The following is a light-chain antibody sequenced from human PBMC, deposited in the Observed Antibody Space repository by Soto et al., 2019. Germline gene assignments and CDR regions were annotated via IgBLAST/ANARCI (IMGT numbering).Light chain of an antibody. V-gene: IGKV1-5*03. CDR1: QSISTW. J-gene: IGKJ2*01. CDR3: QQYRSSSPGT. CDR2: KAS. Sequence: DIQVTQSPSTLSASVGDRVTITCRSRQSISTWLAWYQQKPGKAPKLLIYKASSLESGVPSRFSGSGSGTEFTLAISNLQPDDFATYHCQQYRSSSPGTFGQGPKLEIK.